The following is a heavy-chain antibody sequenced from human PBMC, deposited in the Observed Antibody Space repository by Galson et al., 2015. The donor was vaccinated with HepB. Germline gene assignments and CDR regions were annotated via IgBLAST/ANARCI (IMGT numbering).Heavy chain of an antibody. D-gene: IGHD5/OR15-5a*01. CDR1: GFTFNAFA. Sequence: SLRLSCAASGFTFNAFALHWVRQAPGKGPEWVAVISSDGRSEDYADSVRGRFAISRDDSRDTLYLQINSLKPEDTAVYFCARHSAGVLHLGYYFDHWGQGTLVSVSA. CDR3: ARHSAGVLHLGYYFDH. J-gene: IGHJ4*02. V-gene: IGHV3-30*09. CDR2: ISSDGRSE.